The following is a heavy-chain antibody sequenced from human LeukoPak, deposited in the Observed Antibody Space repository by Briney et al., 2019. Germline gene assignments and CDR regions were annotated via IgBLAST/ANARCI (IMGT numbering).Heavy chain of an antibody. Sequence: SETLSLTCTVSGGSISSYYWSWIRQPPGKELEWIGYIYYSGSTNYNPSLKSRVTISVDTSKNQFSLKLSSVTAADTAVYYCARAVNYGNYYYGMGVWGQGTTVTVSS. D-gene: IGHD4-17*01. J-gene: IGHJ6*02. CDR3: ARAVNYGNYYYGMGV. CDR2: IYYSGST. CDR1: GGSISSYY. V-gene: IGHV4-59*01.